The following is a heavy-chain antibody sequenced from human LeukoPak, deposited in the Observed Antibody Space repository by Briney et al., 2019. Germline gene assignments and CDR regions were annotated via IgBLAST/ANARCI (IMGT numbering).Heavy chain of an antibody. Sequence: SETLSLTCTVLDDSITSYYWSWVRQPAGKGREGIGSTYYSGSTYYSPSLKSRVAISVDTSKNQFSLKLSSVTAADTAVYYCANYCSSSSCHTRRAFDIWGQGTMVTVSS. CDR3: ANYCSSSSCHTRRAFDI. CDR2: TYYSGST. D-gene: IGHD2-2*02. CDR1: DDSITSYY. J-gene: IGHJ3*02. V-gene: IGHV4-59*05.